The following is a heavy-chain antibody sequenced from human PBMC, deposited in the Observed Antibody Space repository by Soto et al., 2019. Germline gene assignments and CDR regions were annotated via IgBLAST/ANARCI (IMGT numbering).Heavy chain of an antibody. CDR1: GGSVRGGSYY. CDR2: IYYTGST. V-gene: IGHV4-61*01. D-gene: IGHD2-15*01. J-gene: IGHJ4*02. CDR3: ARGYECSGGSCSFDS. Sequence: ASETLSLTCTVSGGSVRGGSYYWSWIRQPPGKGLEWIGYIYYTGSTNYNPSLKSRVSMSVDTSKNQFSLKLSSVTAADAAVYHCARGYECSGGSCSFDSWGQGTLVTVSS.